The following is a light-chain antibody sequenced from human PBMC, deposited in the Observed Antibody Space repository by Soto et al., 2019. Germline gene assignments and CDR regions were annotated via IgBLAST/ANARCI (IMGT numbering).Light chain of an antibody. CDR2: EVS. CDR1: SSDVGGYNY. Sequence: QSALTQPASVSGSPGQSITISCTGTSSDVGGYNYVSWYQQHPGKAPKLMIYEVSNRPSGVSNRFSGSKSGNTASLTISGLQAEDEADYYCSSYTSSIPRVFGTGTKLTVL. J-gene: IGLJ1*01. CDR3: SSYTSSIPRV. V-gene: IGLV2-14*01.